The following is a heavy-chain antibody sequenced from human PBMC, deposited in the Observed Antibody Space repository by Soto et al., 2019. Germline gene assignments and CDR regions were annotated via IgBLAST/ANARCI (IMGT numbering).Heavy chain of an antibody. Sequence: SLRLSCAASGFTFSSYAMHWVRQAPGKGLEWVAVISYDGSNKYYADSVKGRFTISRDNSTNTLYLQMNSLRAEDTAVYYCARADILTGYSKSPAQTWGQGTLVTVSS. J-gene: IGHJ5*02. CDR3: ARADILTGYSKSPAQT. V-gene: IGHV3-30-3*01. CDR1: GFTFSSYA. CDR2: ISYDGSNK. D-gene: IGHD3-9*01.